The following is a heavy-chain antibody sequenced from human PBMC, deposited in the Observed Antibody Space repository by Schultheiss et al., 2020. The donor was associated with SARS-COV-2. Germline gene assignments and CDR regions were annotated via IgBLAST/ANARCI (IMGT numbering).Heavy chain of an antibody. Sequence: GGSLRLSCAASGFTFSDYYMSWIRQAPGKGLEWVAVISYDGSNKYYADSVKGRFTISRDNSKNTVYLQMNSLRAEDTAVYYCAREDFDSWGQGTLVTVSS. J-gene: IGHJ4*02. CDR3: AREDFDS. CDR2: ISYDGSNK. CDR1: GFTFSDYY. V-gene: IGHV3-30*07.